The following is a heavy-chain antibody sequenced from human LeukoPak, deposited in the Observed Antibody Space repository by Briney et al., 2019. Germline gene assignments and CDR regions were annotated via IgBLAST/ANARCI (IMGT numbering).Heavy chain of an antibody. J-gene: IGHJ4*02. D-gene: IGHD6-13*01. CDR2: IYHSGST. V-gene: IGHV4-30-2*01. CDR3: ARGGIAAAGPDDY. CDR1: GGSLSSGGYY. Sequence: PSETLSLTCTVSGGSLSSGGYYWSWIRQPPGKGLEWIGYIYHSGSTYYNPSLKSRVTISVDRSKNQFSLKLSSVTAADTAVYYCARGGIAAAGPDDYWGQGTLVTVSS.